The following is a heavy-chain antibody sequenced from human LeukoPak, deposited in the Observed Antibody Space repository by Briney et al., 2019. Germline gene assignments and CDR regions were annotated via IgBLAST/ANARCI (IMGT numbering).Heavy chain of an antibody. Sequence: GGSLRLSCAASGLTFSTYEMNWVRQAPGKGLEWVSYISSRGNSKYYADSVRGRLTISRDNAKNSLYLQMNSLRAEDMAVYYCARQYCSSTSCTFDYWGQGTLVTVSS. V-gene: IGHV3-48*03. CDR1: GLTFSTYE. CDR3: ARQYCSSTSCTFDY. D-gene: IGHD2-2*01. J-gene: IGHJ4*02. CDR2: ISSRGNSK.